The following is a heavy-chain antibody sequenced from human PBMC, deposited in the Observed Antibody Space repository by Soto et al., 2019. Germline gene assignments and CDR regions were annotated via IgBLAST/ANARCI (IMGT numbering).Heavy chain of an antibody. CDR2: INHSERT. V-gene: IGHV4-34*01. D-gene: IGHD1-1*01. Sequence: SETLSLTCAVYGGSFSGYYWSWIRQPPGKGLKRIGEINHSERTNYNPSHKSRVTISVDTSKNQISLQLRTVTAADTAVYYCARNPHDGYYYYGMDVWGQGTTVTVS. CDR3: ARNPHDGYYYYGMDV. CDR1: GGSFSGYY. J-gene: IGHJ6*02.